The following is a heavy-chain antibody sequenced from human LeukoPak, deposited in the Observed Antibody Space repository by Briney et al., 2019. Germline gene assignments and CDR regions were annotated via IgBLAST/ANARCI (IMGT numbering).Heavy chain of an antibody. V-gene: IGHV3-9*03. CDR2: ISWNSGSI. CDR3: AKDIGGSYPDAFDT. Sequence: GGSLRLSCAASGFTFDDYAMHWVRQAPGKGLEWVSGISWNSGSIGYADSVKGRFTISRDNAKNSLYLQMNSLRAEDMALYYCAKDIGGSYPDAFDTWGQGTMVTVSS. CDR1: GFTFDDYA. J-gene: IGHJ3*02. D-gene: IGHD1-26*01.